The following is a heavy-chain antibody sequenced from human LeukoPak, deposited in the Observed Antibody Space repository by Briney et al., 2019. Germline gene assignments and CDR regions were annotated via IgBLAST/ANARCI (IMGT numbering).Heavy chain of an antibody. CDR2: IYHSGST. J-gene: IGHJ6*03. Sequence: SETLSLTCTVSGGSISSSSYYWGWIRQPPGKGLEWIGSIYHSGSTYYNPSLKSRVTVSVDTSKNQFSLKLSSVTAADTAVYYCARVGPTIVVVVAVMYMDVWGKGTTVTVSS. CDR3: ARVGPTIVVVVAVMYMDV. D-gene: IGHD2-15*01. V-gene: IGHV4-39*07. CDR1: GGSISSSSYY.